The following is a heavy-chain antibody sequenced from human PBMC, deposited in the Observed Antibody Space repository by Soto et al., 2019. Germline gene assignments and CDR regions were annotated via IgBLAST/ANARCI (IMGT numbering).Heavy chain of an antibody. CDR1: GYTFPNHG. J-gene: IGHJ3*02. CDR2: INPYNANT. CDR3: ARDRVAGIWGNAFDI. V-gene: IGHV1-18*04. Sequence: ASVKVSCKTSGYTFPNHGINWVRQAPGQGLEWMGWINPYNANTNYAQKLQGRVTMTTDTSTSTAYMDLRSLTSDDTAVYYCARDRVAGIWGNAFDIWGQGTMVTVSS. D-gene: IGHD3-16*01.